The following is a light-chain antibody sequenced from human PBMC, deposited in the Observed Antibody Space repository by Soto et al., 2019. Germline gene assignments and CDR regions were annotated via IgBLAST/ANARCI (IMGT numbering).Light chain of an antibody. V-gene: IGKV1-27*01. CDR1: QVISNY. CDR2: AAS. CDR3: QKYNSAPLT. J-gene: IGKJ4*01. Sequence: DIQMTQSSSSLSASVGDRVTITCRASQVISNYLAWYQQKPGKVPKLLIYAASTLQSGAPSRFSGSGSGTDFTLTISSLQPEDVAAYYCQKYNSAPLTFGGGTKVDIK.